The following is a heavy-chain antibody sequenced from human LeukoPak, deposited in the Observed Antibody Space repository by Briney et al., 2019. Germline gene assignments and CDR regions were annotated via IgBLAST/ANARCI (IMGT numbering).Heavy chain of an antibody. Sequence: GGSLRLSCAASGFTFGSYAMNWVRQAPGKGLELVSSISSGSSFIYYADSVKGRFTISRDNAKNSLYLQMNSLRAEDTAIYYCARDQGGERWFDPWGQGTLVTVSS. J-gene: IGHJ5*02. CDR2: ISSGSSFI. D-gene: IGHD3-16*01. V-gene: IGHV3-21*01. CDR3: ARDQGGERWFDP. CDR1: GFTFGSYA.